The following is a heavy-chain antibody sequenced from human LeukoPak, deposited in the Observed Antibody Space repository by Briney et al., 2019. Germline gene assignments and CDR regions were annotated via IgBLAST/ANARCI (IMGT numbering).Heavy chain of an antibody. V-gene: IGHV3-66*01. CDR1: GFTVXXXX. D-gene: IGHD3-10*01. CDR3: ARAPMVRGV. CDR2: IYSGGST. J-gene: IGHJ4*02. Sequence: PGGSLRLSCXASGFTVXXXXXXXXXXXXGXXLEWVSVIYSGGSTYXAXSVXXRFTIXXXNXKXTLYLQMNSLRAEDTAVYYCARAPMVRGVWGQGTLVTVSS.